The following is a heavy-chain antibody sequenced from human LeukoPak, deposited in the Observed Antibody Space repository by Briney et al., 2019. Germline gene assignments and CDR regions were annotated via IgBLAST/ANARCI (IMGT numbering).Heavy chain of an antibody. CDR2: IRYDESDK. Sequence: GGSLRLSCATSGFTFSHYGMHWVRQAPGRGLDWVAHIRYDESDKYYADSVKGRFTISRDISKNTVYLQMNSLRVDDTAVYYCARWRGGQSEFDSWGQGTLVTVSS. CDR3: ARWRGGQSEFDS. V-gene: IGHV3-30*12. D-gene: IGHD3-16*01. J-gene: IGHJ4*02. CDR1: GFTFSHYG.